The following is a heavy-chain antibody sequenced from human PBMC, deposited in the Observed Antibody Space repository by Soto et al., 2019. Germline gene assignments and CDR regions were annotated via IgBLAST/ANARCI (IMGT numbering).Heavy chain of an antibody. V-gene: IGHV3-23*01. Sequence: GGSLRLSCAASGFTFSDYGMGWVRQAPGKGLEWVSGVSGSGNSGTGDRTYYADSVKGRFTISRDNSKSTLYLQMNSLRAEDTAVYYCAREGYYYDSSGANDAFDIWGQGTMVTVSS. CDR1: GFTFSDYG. J-gene: IGHJ3*02. D-gene: IGHD3-22*01. CDR3: AREGYYYDSSGANDAFDI. CDR2: VSGSGNSGTGDRT.